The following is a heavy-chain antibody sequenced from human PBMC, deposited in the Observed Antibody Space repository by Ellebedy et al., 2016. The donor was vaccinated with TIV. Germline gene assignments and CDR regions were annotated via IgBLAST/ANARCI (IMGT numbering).Heavy chain of an antibody. CDR3: VRDKTYYGMDV. CDR1: GGSISSYY. V-gene: IGHV4-59*01. J-gene: IGHJ6*02. CDR2: IYYSGST. Sequence: MPSETLSLTCTVSGGSISSYYWSWIRHHPGKGLEWIGYIYYSGSTNYNPSLKSRVTISVDTSKTQFSLNMSSVTVADTAVYCCVRDKTYYGMDVWGQGTAVTVSS.